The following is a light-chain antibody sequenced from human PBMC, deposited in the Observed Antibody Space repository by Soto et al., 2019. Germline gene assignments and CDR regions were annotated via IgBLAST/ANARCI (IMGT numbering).Light chain of an antibody. Sequence: DIQLTQSPSSLSASVEDSVTISSRASQSISNGLNWYQQKLGNAPEILIYGIDTLHKGVPSRFSGSGSGTDFTLTISSLQPEDFATYDCQQSYSTSWTFGQGTKVDIK. CDR1: QSISNG. V-gene: IGKV1-39*01. CDR3: QQSYSTSWT. J-gene: IGKJ1*01. CDR2: GID.